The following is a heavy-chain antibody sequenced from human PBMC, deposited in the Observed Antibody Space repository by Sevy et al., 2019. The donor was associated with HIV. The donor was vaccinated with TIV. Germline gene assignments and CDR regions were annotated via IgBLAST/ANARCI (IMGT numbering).Heavy chain of an antibody. CDR1: GGSFSIYS. CDR2: VNHRGST. J-gene: IGHJ3*02. CDR3: ARLYAAYDI. Sequence: SETLSLTCAIYGGSFSIYSWNWVRQSPGKGLEWIGEVNHRGSTNYNPSLKSRVTLSVDTSKNQFSLHLTSMTPADTAVYFCARLYAAYDIWGQRTLVTVSS. V-gene: IGHV4-34*01. D-gene: IGHD2-2*01.